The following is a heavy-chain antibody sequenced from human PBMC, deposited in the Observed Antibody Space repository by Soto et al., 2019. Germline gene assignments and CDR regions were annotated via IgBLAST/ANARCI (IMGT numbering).Heavy chain of an antibody. CDR2: IKPDESEK. Sequence: GGSLRLSCRASGFTFSDSWMTWVRQAPGKGLEWVARIKPDESEKKYADSVKGRFSISRDNAKNSMYLQMDSLRGEDTAVYYCVRGGSNYASWGQGTLVTVS. CDR1: GFTFSDSW. V-gene: IGHV3-7*01. D-gene: IGHD4-4*01. J-gene: IGHJ5*02. CDR3: VRGGSNYAS.